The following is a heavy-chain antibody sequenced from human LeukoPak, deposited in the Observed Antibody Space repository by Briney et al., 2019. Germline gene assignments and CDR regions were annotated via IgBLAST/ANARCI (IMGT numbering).Heavy chain of an antibody. CDR2: IWYDGSNK. J-gene: IGHJ4*02. V-gene: IGHV3-33*01. CDR3: ARTMTPFYDILTGYITAALDY. D-gene: IGHD3-9*01. CDR1: GFTFSSYG. Sequence: PGRSLRLSCAASGFTFSSYGMHWVRQAPGKGLEWVAVIWYDGSNKYYADSVKGRFTISRDNSKNTLYLQMNSLRAEDTAVYYCARTMTPFYDILTGYITAALDYWGQGTLVTVSS.